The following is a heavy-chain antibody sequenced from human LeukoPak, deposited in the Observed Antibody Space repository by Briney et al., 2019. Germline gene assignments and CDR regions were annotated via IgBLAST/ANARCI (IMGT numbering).Heavy chain of an antibody. CDR2: IIPIFGTA. Sequence: SVKVSCKASGGTFSSYAISLVRQAPGQGLEWMGGIIPIFGTANYAQKFQGRVTITADESTSTAYMELSSLRSEDTAVYYCARDAPPLTGTTVYWGQGTLVTVSS. CDR1: GGTFSSYA. J-gene: IGHJ4*02. CDR3: ARDAPPLTGTTVY. V-gene: IGHV1-69*13. D-gene: IGHD1-20*01.